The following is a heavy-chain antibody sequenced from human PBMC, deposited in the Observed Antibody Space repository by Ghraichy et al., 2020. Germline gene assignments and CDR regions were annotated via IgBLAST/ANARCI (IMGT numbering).Heavy chain of an antibody. J-gene: IGHJ2*01. Sequence: GSLRLSCAASGFTFNNYYMAWIRQAPGKGLEWVSHIRNTGYTIYYADSVKGRFTISRDNAKNSLYLQMNSLRVDDTAVYYCARDGGPYCTSTDCYDLLDLWGRGTLVTVSS. CDR2: IRNTGYTI. V-gene: IGHV3-11*04. D-gene: IGHD2-2*01. CDR1: GFTFNNYY. CDR3: ARDGGPYCTSTDCYDLLDL.